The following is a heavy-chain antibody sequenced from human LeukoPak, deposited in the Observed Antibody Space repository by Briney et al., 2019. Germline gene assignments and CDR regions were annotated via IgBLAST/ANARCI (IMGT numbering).Heavy chain of an antibody. V-gene: IGHV1-69*04. D-gene: IGHD2-21*02. CDR2: IIPILGIA. CDR1: GGTFSGYA. CDR3: AREAVAYCGGDCYSYFDY. J-gene: IGHJ4*02. Sequence: SVKVSCKASGGTFSGYAISWVRQAPGQGLEWMGRIIPILGIANYAQKFQGRVTITADKSTSTAYMELSSLRSEDTAVYYCAREAVAYCGGDCYSYFDYWGQGTLVTVSS.